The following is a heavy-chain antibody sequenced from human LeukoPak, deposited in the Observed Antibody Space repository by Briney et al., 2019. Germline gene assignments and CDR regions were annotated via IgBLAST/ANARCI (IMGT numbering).Heavy chain of an antibody. J-gene: IGHJ6*03. CDR3: ATTPAGPHRTRRDYYMDV. V-gene: IGHV4-4*07. Sequence: SETLSLTCTVSGDSISSYYWRWVRQPAGKGLEWVGRIYTSGSTNYNPSLKSRVTMSGDKSKNQFALKKSSMSAADQAVYYEATTPAGPHRTRRDYYMDVWGEGTTVTVSS. D-gene: IGHD2-8*01. CDR1: GDSISSYY. CDR2: IYTSGST.